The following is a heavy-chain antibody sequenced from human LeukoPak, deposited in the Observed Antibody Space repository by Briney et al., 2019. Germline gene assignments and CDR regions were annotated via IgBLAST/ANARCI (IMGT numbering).Heavy chain of an antibody. D-gene: IGHD4-17*01. CDR1: GFTFSNAW. CDR3: AAVSVDYGDSSFDF. Sequence: PGGSLRLSCAASGFTFSNAWMSWVRQAPGKGLEWVGRIKSKTDGGTTDYAEPVKGRFTISRDNSKKTLYLQMNSLKTEDTALYYCAAVSVDYGDSSFDFWGQGTLVTVSS. CDR2: IKSKTDGGTT. V-gene: IGHV3-15*01. J-gene: IGHJ4*02.